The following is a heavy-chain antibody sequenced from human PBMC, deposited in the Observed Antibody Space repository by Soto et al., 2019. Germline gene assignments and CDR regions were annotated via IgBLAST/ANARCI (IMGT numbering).Heavy chain of an antibody. CDR2: IWYDGTNI. CDR1: GFSFSSYG. Sequence: QVQLVESGGGVVQPGRSLRLSFAASGFSFSSYGMHWVRQAPGKGLEWVAVIWYDGTNIYYADSVKGRFTISRDNSTNTLYLQMNSLRAEDTAVYYCARVRGGSYDYFDYWGQGTLVTVSS. CDR3: ARVRGGSYDYFDY. V-gene: IGHV3-33*01. J-gene: IGHJ4*02. D-gene: IGHD1-26*01.